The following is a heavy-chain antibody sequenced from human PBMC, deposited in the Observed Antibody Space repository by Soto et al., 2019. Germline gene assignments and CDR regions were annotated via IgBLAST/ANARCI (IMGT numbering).Heavy chain of an antibody. V-gene: IGHV4-34*01. D-gene: IGHD2-15*01. CDR3: ARGQEGVVATH. Sequence: QVQLQQWGAGLLKPSETLSLTCAVNGGSFTGYYWSWVRQPPGKGLEWIGEMKDGGSTNYSPSLRSRVTISADTSKKQFSLKVTSVTAADTAVYYCARGQEGVVATHWDQGTLVTVSS. CDR1: GGSFTGYY. J-gene: IGHJ4*02. CDR2: MKDGGST.